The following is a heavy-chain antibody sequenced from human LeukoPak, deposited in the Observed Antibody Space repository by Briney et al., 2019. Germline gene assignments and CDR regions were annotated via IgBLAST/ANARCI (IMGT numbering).Heavy chain of an antibody. V-gene: IGHV3-74*01. CDR3: ARVAGTGGFDY. J-gene: IGHJ4*02. CDR2: INSDGSST. CDR1: GFTFSSYW. D-gene: IGHD6-19*01. Sequence: PGGSLRLSCAASGFTFSSYWMHWVRQAPGKGLVWVSRINSDGSSTIYADSVKGRFTISRDNAKDTLYLQMNSLRAEDTAVYYCARVAGTGGFDYWGQGTLVTVSS.